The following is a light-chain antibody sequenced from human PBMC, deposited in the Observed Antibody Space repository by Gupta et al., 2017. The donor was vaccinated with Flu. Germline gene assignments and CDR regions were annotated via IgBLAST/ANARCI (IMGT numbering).Light chain of an antibody. V-gene: IGLV1-44*01. CDR2: SNK. CDR3: AAWDDSRNGWV. CDR1: SSNIGSNT. Sequence: QSVLTQPPSASGTPGQRVTISCSGSSSNIGSNTVNWYQQLPGTSPKLLIYSNKQRPSGVPDRFSGSKSGTSASMAIIGLQAEDEADYYCAAWDDSRNGWVFGGGTKLTVL. J-gene: IGLJ3*02.